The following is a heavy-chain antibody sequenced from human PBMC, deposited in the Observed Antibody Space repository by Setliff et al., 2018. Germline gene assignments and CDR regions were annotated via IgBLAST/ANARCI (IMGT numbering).Heavy chain of an antibody. CDR3: AREGVDTRSSTDYRYYMDV. CDR1: GGTFSSYG. Sequence: ASVKVSCKASGGTFSSYGISWVRQAPGQGLEWMGGTIPSFGSTNYAQKFQGRVTIITDEYTSTAYMERSSLRKEDSAVYYCAREGVDTRSSTDYRYYMDVWGKGTTVTVSS. V-gene: IGHV1-69*05. CDR2: TIPSFGST. J-gene: IGHJ6*03. D-gene: IGHD5-18*01.